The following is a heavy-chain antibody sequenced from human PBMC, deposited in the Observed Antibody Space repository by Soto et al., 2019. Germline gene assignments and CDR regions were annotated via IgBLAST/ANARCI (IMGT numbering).Heavy chain of an antibody. J-gene: IGHJ5*02. D-gene: IGHD3-16*01. CDR1: GGTFCSYA. CDR2: IIPIFGTA. CDR3: ARDWSSGGTFDP. V-gene: IGHV1-69*06. Sequence: PVKVSCKASGGTFCSYAISWVRQAPGQGLEWMGGIIPIFGTANYAQKFQGRVTITADKSTSTAYMELSSLRSEDTAVYYCARDWSSGGTFDPWGQGTRGTVS.